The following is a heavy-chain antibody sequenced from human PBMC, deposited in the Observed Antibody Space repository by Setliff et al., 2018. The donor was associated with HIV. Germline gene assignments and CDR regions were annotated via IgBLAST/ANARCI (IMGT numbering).Heavy chain of an antibody. CDR1: GYTFTGYY. D-gene: IGHD3-22*01. Sequence: ASVKVSCKASGYTFTGYYMHWVRQAPGQGLEWMGWINPNSGGTNYAKKFQGRVTMTRDTSISTAYMELSRLRSDDTAVYYCARDRYYDSSGYYWFDAFDIWGQGTMVTVSS. CDR2: INPNSGGT. J-gene: IGHJ3*02. CDR3: ARDRYYDSSGYYWFDAFDI. V-gene: IGHV1-2*02.